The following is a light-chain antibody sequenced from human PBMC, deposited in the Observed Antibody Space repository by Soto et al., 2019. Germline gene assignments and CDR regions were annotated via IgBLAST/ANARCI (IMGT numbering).Light chain of an antibody. CDR1: SGHSNYA. J-gene: IGLJ3*02. V-gene: IGLV4-69*01. Sequence: QSVLTQSPSASASLGASVKLTCTLDSGHSNYAIAWHQQRPEKGPRYLMKLNIDGSHYKGAGIPDRFSGSSSGAERYLTISSLQSEDEADYYCQTWGTGIQVFGGGTKLTVL. CDR3: QTWGTGIQV. CDR2: LNIDGSH.